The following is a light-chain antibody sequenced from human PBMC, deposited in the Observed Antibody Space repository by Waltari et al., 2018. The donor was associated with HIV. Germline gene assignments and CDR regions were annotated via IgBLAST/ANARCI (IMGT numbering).Light chain of an antibody. CDR1: NSNIGSNT. CDR2: GNT. CDR3: AAWEDSLNGEVV. J-gene: IGLJ2*01. Sequence: QSVLTQPPSASGTPGQRVTISCSGRNSNIGSNTVNWYQQLPGTAPKLLIYGNTQRPSGVPDRFSGSTSGTSASLAISGLQSEEEADDYCAAWEDSLNGEVVFGGGTKLTVL. V-gene: IGLV1-44*01.